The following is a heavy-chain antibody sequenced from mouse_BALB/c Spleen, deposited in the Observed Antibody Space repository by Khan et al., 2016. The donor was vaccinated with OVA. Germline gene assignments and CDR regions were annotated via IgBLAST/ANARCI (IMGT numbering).Heavy chain of an antibody. J-gene: IGHJ2*01. CDR1: GYTFSTYW. Sequence: QVRLQQSVAALAKPGASVKMSCKASGYTFSTYWMHWVKQRPGQGLEWIGYINPTSGYTDYNEKFKDKATLSADKSSSTAHMQLSRLTSEDSAVYYCTRDRIDYWGQGTTLTVSS. CDR2: INPTSGYT. CDR3: TRDRIDY. V-gene: IGHV1-7*01.